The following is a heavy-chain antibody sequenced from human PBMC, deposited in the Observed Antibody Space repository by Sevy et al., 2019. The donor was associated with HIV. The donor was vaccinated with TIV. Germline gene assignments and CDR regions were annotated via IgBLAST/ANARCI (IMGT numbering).Heavy chain of an antibody. CDR1: GYTFTSYI. V-gene: IGHV1-18*01. CDR3: ARGYCTGGSCSSGGF. D-gene: IGHD2-15*01. Sequence: ASVKVSCKTSGYTFTSYIISWVRQAPGQGLEWMGWISPLNGDTKYVQKFQGRVTMSIDTSTSTAYMDLRSLRSDDTAVYYCARGYCTGGSCSSGGFWGQGTLVTVSS. J-gene: IGHJ4*02. CDR2: ISPLNGDT.